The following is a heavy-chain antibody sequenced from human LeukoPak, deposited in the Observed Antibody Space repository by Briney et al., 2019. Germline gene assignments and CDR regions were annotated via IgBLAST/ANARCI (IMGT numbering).Heavy chain of an antibody. CDR3: ARQKAAGVTWFDP. J-gene: IGHJ5*02. Sequence: SETLSLTCTVSGGSITSSSYYWGWIPQPPGKGLEWIGSIYYSGSTYYNPSLKSRVTISVDTSKNQFSLKLSSVTAADTAVYYCARQKAAGVTWFDPWGQGTLVTVSS. D-gene: IGHD3-10*01. CDR1: GGSITSSSYY. CDR2: IYYSGST. V-gene: IGHV4-39*01.